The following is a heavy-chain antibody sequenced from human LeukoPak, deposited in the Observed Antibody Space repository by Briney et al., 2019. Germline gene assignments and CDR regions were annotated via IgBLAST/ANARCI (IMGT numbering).Heavy chain of an antibody. D-gene: IGHD4-11*01. CDR2: ISAYNGNT. CDR1: GYTFTSYG. V-gene: IGHV1-18*01. CDR3: ARVMDSNYYYYMDV. J-gene: IGHJ6*03. Sequence: ASVKVSCKASGYTFTSYGISWVRQAPGQGLEWMGWISAYNGNTNYAQKLQGRVTMTTDTSTSTAYMELRSLRSDDTAVYYCARVMDSNYYYYMDVWGKGTTVTVSS.